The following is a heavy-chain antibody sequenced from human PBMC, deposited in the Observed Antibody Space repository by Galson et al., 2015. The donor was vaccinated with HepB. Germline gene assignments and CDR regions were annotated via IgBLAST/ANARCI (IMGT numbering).Heavy chain of an antibody. CDR2: ISTYSGDT. Sequence: SVKVSCKASGYIFTNYGLIWVRQAPGQGLEWVGWISTYSGDTNYALKFRDRVTLTTDTSTDTVYMELKGLRSDDTAVYYCGRDEGLPAAVTTDWGQGTRVTVSS. D-gene: IGHD6-13*01. CDR3: GRDEGLPAAVTTD. V-gene: IGHV1-18*04. CDR1: GYIFTNYG. J-gene: IGHJ4*02.